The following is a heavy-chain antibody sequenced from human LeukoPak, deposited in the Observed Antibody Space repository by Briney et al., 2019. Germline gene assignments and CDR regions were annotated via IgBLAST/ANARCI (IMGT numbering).Heavy chain of an antibody. D-gene: IGHD3-10*01. V-gene: IGHV4-34*01. Sequence: NPSETLSLTCTVSGGSISSYYWSWIRQPPGRGLEWIGEIHHRGSTNYNPSLKGRVTISIGTSKNQFSLKLSSVTAADTALYYCARALQNYYGSGTYPDYWGQGTLVTVSS. J-gene: IGHJ4*02. CDR2: IHHRGST. CDR3: ARALQNYYGSGTYPDY. CDR1: GGSISSYY.